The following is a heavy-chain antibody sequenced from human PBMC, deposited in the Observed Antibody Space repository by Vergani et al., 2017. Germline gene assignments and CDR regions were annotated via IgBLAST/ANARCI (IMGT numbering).Heavy chain of an antibody. V-gene: IGHV5-10-1*04. CDR1: GYSFTSYW. CDR2: IDPSDSYT. Sequence: EVQLVLSGAEVKKPGESLRISCKVSGYSFTSYWISWVRQMPGKGLEWMGRIDPSDSYTNYSPSFPGQVTISADKSIGTAYLQWSSLKASDTAMYYCATRGPGSPAPFTTQGGAFDIWGQGTMVTVSS. D-gene: IGHD1-26*01. J-gene: IGHJ3*02. CDR3: ATRGPGSPAPFTTQGGAFDI.